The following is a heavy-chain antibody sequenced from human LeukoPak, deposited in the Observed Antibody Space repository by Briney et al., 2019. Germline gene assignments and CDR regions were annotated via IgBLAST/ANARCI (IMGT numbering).Heavy chain of an antibody. V-gene: IGHV3-48*02. CDR1: GFTFSSYS. CDR3: ARGLDP. CDR2: ISRGGGTI. Sequence: GGSLRLSCAASGFTFSSYSMNWVRQAPGKGLEWVSYISRGGGTIYYAESVKGRFTISRDNAKNSLYLQMNSLRDEDTAVYFCARGLDPWGQGTLVTVSS. J-gene: IGHJ5*02.